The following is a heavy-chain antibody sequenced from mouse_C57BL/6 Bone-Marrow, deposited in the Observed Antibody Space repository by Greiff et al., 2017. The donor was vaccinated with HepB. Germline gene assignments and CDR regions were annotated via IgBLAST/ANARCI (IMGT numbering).Heavy chain of an antibody. CDR3: TTDGYYVFMDY. J-gene: IGHJ4*01. CDR1: GFNIKDDY. Sequence: VQLKQSGAELVRPGASVKLSCTASGFNIKDDYMHWVKQRPEQGLEWIGWIDPENGDTKYASKFQGKATITADTSSNTAYLQLSSLTSADTAVYYCTTDGYYVFMDYWGQGTSVTVSS. V-gene: IGHV14-4*01. D-gene: IGHD2-3*01. CDR2: IDPENGDT.